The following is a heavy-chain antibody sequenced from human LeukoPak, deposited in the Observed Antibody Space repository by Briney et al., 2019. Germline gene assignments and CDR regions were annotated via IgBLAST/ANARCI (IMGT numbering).Heavy chain of an antibody. Sequence: GGSLRLSCAASGFTFSNYGIHWVRQAPGKGLEWVAVIWSDGINKYYVDSVKGRFTISRDNSKNTLYLQMNSLRADDTAVYYCARSTYSSSSYYFDYWGQGSLVTISS. CDR1: GFTFSNYG. CDR2: IWSDGINK. J-gene: IGHJ4*02. D-gene: IGHD6-13*01. CDR3: ARSTYSSSSYYFDY. V-gene: IGHV3-33*01.